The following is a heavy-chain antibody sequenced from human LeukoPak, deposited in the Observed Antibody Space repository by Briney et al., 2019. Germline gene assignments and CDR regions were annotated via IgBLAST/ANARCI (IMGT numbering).Heavy chain of an antibody. D-gene: IGHD4-17*01. CDR1: GGSISSYY. CDR2: IYYSGST. V-gene: IGHV4-59*08. CDR3: ARHPSTVPGDFDL. Sequence: SETLSLTCTVSGGSISSYYWSWVRQPPGKGLEWVGYIYYSGSTNYNPTLKSRVTISVDTSKNQFSLKLSSVTAADTAVYYCARHPSTVPGDFDLWGRGTLVTVSS. J-gene: IGHJ2*01.